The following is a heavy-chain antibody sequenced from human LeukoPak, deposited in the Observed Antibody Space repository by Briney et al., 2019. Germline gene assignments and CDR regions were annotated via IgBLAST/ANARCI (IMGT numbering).Heavy chain of an antibody. V-gene: IGHV3-23*01. CDR2: ISGSGDTT. CDR3: AKCVSRVWDNWFDP. D-gene: IGHD3-16*01. Sequence: GGSLRLSCAASGFTFSDYAMSWVRQAPGKGLEWVSTISGSGDTTYYADSVKGRFTISRDNSKNTLYLQMHSLRAEDTAVYYCAKCVSRVWDNWFDPWGQGTLVTVSS. CDR1: GFTFSDYA. J-gene: IGHJ5*02.